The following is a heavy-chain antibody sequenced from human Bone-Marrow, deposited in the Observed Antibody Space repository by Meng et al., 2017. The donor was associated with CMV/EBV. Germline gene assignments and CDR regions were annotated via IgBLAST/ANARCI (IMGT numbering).Heavy chain of an antibody. V-gene: IGHV1-2*02. CDR2: INPNSGGT. Sequence: ASVKVSCKASGYTFTGYYMHWVRQAPGQGLEWMGWINPNSGGTNYAQKFQGRVTMTRNTSISTAYMELSSLRSEDTAVYYCASQRIIPDNNDAFDIWGQGTMVTASS. D-gene: IGHD6-25*01. CDR1: GYTFTGYY. J-gene: IGHJ3*02. CDR3: ASQRIIPDNNDAFDI.